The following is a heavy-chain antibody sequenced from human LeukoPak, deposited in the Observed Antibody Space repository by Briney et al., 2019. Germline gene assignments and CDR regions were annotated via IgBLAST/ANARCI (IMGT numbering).Heavy chain of an antibody. CDR3: AKGVVVTAIPPDY. D-gene: IGHD2-21*02. J-gene: IGHJ4*02. V-gene: IGHV3-23*01. CDR2: VTGSGGST. Sequence: GGSLRLSCAVSGFTLSTYAMSWVRQAPGKGLEWVSGVTGSGGSTYYADSVKGRFTISRDNSKNTLYLQMNSLRAEDTALYYCAKGVVVTAIPPDYWGQGTLVIVSS. CDR1: GFTLSTYA.